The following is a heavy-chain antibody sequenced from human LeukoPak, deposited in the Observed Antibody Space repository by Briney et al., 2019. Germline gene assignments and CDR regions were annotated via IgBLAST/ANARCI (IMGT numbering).Heavy chain of an antibody. CDR3: ARWGPHSWFDP. J-gene: IGHJ5*02. CDR1: GYSFTTYG. V-gene: IGHV1-18*01. D-gene: IGHD3-16*01. Sequence: ASVKVSCKASGYSFTTYGISWVRQAPGQGLEWMGWISAYNGNIKYAQKLQGRVTMTTETSTSTAYMELRSLRSDDTAVYYCARWGPHSWFDPWGQGTLVTVSS. CDR2: ISAYNGNI.